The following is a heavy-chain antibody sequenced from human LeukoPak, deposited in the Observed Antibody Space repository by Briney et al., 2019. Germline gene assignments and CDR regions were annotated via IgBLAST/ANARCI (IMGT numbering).Heavy chain of an antibody. D-gene: IGHD5-18*01. V-gene: IGHV3-66*01. CDR3: ARASDTAMVIGDFDY. CDR2: IYSGGST. J-gene: IGHJ4*02. Sequence: GGSLRLSCAASGFTVSSNYMSWVRQAPGKGLEWVSVIYSGGSTYYADSVKGRFTISRDNSKNTLYLQMNSLRAEDTAVYYCARASDTAMVIGDFDYWGQGTLVTVSS. CDR1: GFTVSSNY.